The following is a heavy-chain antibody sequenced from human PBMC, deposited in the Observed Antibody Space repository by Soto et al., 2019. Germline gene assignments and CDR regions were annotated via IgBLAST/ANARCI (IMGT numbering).Heavy chain of an antibody. CDR1: DDSSSNYK. D-gene: IGHD3-10*01. J-gene: IGHJ6*02. CDR3: ARQGFGPLHGLVDV. Sequence: SETLSLTCTVSDDSSSNYKWSWIRQPPWRRLEWIGYIDSNGGTSYNPSLQSRVTISLDTSKNQFSLNLSSVTAADTALYYCARQGFGPLHGLVDVWGQGTSVTVSS. V-gene: IGHV4-59*08. CDR2: IDSNGGT.